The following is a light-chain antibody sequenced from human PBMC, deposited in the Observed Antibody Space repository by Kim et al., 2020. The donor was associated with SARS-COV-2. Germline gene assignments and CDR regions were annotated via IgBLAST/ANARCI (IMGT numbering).Light chain of an antibody. J-gene: IGKJ4*01. CDR2: QAS. CDR1: QTINKY. V-gene: IGKV1-39*01. Sequence: IQMTQSPSSLSASLGDRVTITCRASQTINKYLNWYQQRPGEAPNLLIFQASTLQTGVPSRFSGSGSGTDFTLTITTLQPEDFATYYCQQSFNPPTTFGGGTKVDIK. CDR3: QQSFNPPTT.